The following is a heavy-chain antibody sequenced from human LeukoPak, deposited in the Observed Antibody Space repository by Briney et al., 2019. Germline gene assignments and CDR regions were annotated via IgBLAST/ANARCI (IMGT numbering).Heavy chain of an antibody. V-gene: IGHV1-69*06. D-gene: IGHD6-19*01. J-gene: IGHJ4*02. CDR3: AREYISGFVKYFDY. CDR1: RGTFSSYA. Sequence: AAVTVSCKASRGTFSSYAICSVRQAPGQGLEWMGGIIPIFGTAYYAQKFQGRVTITADKSTRKAYMELSSLKSDDTGVYYCAREYISGFVKYFDYWGQGTMVTVSS. CDR2: IIPIFGTA.